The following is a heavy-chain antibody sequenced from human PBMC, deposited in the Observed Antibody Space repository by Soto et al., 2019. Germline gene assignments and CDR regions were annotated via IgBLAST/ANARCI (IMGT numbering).Heavy chain of an antibody. J-gene: IGHJ5*02. CDR2: ISYDGNHK. Sequence: QAQLVEFGGGVVQPGTSLRLSCATSGFTFNSYAMQWVRQAPDKGLEWVSIISYDGNHKFYADSVKGRFTISRDNSKNTLYLVMNSLRPEDTAVYYCARDRRIAVAGTGWFDPWGQGTLVTVSS. V-gene: IGHV3-30-3*01. D-gene: IGHD6-19*01. CDR1: GFTFNSYA. CDR3: ARDRRIAVAGTGWFDP.